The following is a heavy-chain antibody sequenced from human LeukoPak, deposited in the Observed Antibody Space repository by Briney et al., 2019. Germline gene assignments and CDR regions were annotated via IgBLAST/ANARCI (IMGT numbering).Heavy chain of an antibody. J-gene: IGHJ4*02. CDR2: IKQDGSEK. CDR1: GFTFSSYW. Sequence: GGSLRLSCAPSGFTFSSYWMSWVRQAPGKGLERVANIKQDGSEKYYVDSVKGRFTISRDNAKNSLYLQMNSLRAEDTAVYYCAREGTRSSSWYEGPDYWGQGTLVTVSS. V-gene: IGHV3-7*01. CDR3: AREGTRSSSWYEGPDY. D-gene: IGHD6-13*01.